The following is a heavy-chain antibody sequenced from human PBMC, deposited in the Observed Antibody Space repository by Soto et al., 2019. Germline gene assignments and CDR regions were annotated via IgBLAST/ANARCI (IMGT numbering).Heavy chain of an antibody. Sequence: QVQLVESGGGVVQPGRSLRLSCAASGFTFSSYDMHWVRQAPGKGLEWVAVISYDGSNKYYADSVKGRFTISRDNSKNTLYLQMNSLRAEDTAVYYCAKDVGSTVTTNWFDPWGQGTLVTVSS. J-gene: IGHJ5*02. CDR2: ISYDGSNK. D-gene: IGHD4-17*01. CDR1: GFTFSSYD. CDR3: AKDVGSTVTTNWFDP. V-gene: IGHV3-30*18.